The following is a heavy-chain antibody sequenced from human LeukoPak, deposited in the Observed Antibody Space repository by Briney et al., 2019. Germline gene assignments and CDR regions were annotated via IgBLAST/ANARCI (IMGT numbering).Heavy chain of an antibody. Sequence: PSETLSLTCTVSGGSISSSSYYWSWIRQPAGKGLEWIGRIYTSGSTNYNPSLKSRVTMSVDTSKNQFSLKLSSVTAADTAVYYCARGRITIFGVVIFDYWGQGTLVTVSS. D-gene: IGHD3-3*01. J-gene: IGHJ4*02. CDR1: GGSISSSSYY. CDR3: ARGRITIFGVVIFDY. V-gene: IGHV4-61*02. CDR2: IYTSGST.